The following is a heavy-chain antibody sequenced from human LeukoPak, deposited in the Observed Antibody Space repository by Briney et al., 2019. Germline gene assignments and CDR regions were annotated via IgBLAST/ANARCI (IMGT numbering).Heavy chain of an antibody. V-gene: IGHV3-23*01. J-gene: IGHJ4*02. D-gene: IGHD4-17*01. CDR3: AKDGGDHGDPPVSY. CDR1: GFTFSSYA. CDR2: ISGSGGST. Sequence: PGGSLRLSCAASGFTFSSYAMSWVRQAPGKGLEWVSAISGSGGSTYYADSVKGRFTISRDNSKNTLYLQMNSLRAEDTAVYYCAKDGGDHGDPPVSYWGQGTLVTVSS.